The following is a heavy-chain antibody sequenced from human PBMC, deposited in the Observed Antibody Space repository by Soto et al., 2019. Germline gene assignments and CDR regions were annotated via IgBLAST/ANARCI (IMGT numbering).Heavy chain of an antibody. CDR2: MYNTGST. Sequence: SETLSLTCAVTGYAISSSNWWGWIRQPPGKGLEWIGYMYNTGSTIYNPSLKSRVTISVDTSKNQFSLKMNSVTAADTAVYYCAIDLWGYCGVDCYPLAVWAQRTTVTVS. J-gene: IGHJ6*02. CDR1: GYAISSSNW. D-gene: IGHD2-21*01. CDR3: AIDLWGYCGVDCYPLAV. V-gene: IGHV4-28*03.